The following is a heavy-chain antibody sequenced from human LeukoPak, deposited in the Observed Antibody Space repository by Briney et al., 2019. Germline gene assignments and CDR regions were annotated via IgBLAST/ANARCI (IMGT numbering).Heavy chain of an antibody. Sequence: SETLSLTCTVSGGSISSYYWSWIRQPPGKGLEWIGYIYYSGSTNYKPSLKSRVTISVDTSKNQFSLKLSSVTAADTAVYYCARSYDILTGYFHYGMDVWGQGTTVTVSS. CDR1: GGSISSYY. J-gene: IGHJ6*02. CDR2: IYYSGST. V-gene: IGHV4-59*08. D-gene: IGHD3-9*01. CDR3: ARSYDILTGYFHYGMDV.